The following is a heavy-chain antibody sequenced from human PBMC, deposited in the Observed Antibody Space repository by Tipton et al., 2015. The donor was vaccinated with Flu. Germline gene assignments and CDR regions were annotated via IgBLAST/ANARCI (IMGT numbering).Heavy chain of an antibody. V-gene: IGHV3-66*01. J-gene: IGHJ4*02. CDR1: GFTVSPNY. Sequence: SLRLSCAVSGFTVSPNYMSWVRQAPGKGLEWVSAIHGVDSTYYADSVKGRFTISRDNSKNTLYFQMNTLSPEDTAVYFCARGTSVTNFFDYWGQGTLVTVSS. CDR2: IHGVDST. CDR3: ARGTSVTNFFDY. D-gene: IGHD4-17*01.